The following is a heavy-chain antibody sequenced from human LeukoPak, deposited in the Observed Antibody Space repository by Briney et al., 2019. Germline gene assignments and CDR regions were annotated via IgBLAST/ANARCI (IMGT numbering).Heavy chain of an antibody. CDR1: GFTVSKDY. CDR2: TYGGGTT. J-gene: IGHJ6*02. Sequence: GGSLRLSCAGSGFTVSKDYMTWVRQAPGKGLECVSATYGGGTTYYADSVKGRFTISRDSSSNTLHLQMNSLRAEDTAVYYCAREARYYDILTGYHNYSGVDVWGQGTTVIVSS. V-gene: IGHV3-66*01. CDR3: AREARYYDILTGYHNYSGVDV. D-gene: IGHD3-9*01.